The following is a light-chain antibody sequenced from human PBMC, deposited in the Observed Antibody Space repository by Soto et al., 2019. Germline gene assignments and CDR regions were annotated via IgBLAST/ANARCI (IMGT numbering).Light chain of an antibody. CDR2: WAS. V-gene: IGKV4-1*01. CDR3: QQYYSTPLT. CDR1: PRVLYSSTNKNY. Sequence: DIVMTQSPDSLAVSLGERATINCKSSPRVLYSSTNKNYLAWYQQKPGQPPKLLIYWASTRESGVPDRFSGSGSGTDFTLTISSLQAEDVAVYYCQQYYSTPLTFDGGTKVEIK. J-gene: IGKJ4*01.